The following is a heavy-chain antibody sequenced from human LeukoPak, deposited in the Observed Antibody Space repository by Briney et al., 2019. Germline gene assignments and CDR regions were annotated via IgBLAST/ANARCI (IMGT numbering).Heavy chain of an antibody. CDR1: SGSVSRGSYY. Sequence: PSETLSLTCTVSSGSVSRGSYYWRWIRQPPGKGLEWIGYIYYSGSTNYNPSLKSRVTISVDTSKNQFSLKLSSVTAADTAVYYCARGGIANFDYWGQGTLVTVSS. CDR3: ARGGIANFDY. V-gene: IGHV4-61*01. D-gene: IGHD6-13*01. J-gene: IGHJ4*02. CDR2: IYYSGST.